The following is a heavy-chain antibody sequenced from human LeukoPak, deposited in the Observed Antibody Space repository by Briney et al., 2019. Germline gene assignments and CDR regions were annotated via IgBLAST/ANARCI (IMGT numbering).Heavy chain of an antibody. CDR2: IYYSGST. CDR1: GGSISSYY. J-gene: IGHJ4*02. Sequence: SETLSLTCTVSGGSISSYYWSWIRQPPGKGLEWIGYIYYSGSTNYNPSLKSRVTLSVDTSKNQFSLKLSSVTAADTAVYYCASHHLGYSYATIDYWGQGTLVTVSS. V-gene: IGHV4-59*01. D-gene: IGHD5-18*01. CDR3: ASHHLGYSYATIDY.